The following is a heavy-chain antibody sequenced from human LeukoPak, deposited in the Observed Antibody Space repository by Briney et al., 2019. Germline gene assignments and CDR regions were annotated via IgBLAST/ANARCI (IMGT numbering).Heavy chain of an antibody. Sequence: SETLSLTCTVSGGSISSYYWSWIRQPPGKGLEWIGHIYYSGSTNYNPSLKSRVTISVDTSKKQLSLKLSSVTAADTAVYYCARHWETSSWYVDYWGQGILVTVSS. V-gene: IGHV4-59*08. D-gene: IGHD6-13*01. CDR3: ARHWETSSWYVDY. J-gene: IGHJ4*02. CDR2: IYYSGST. CDR1: GGSISSYY.